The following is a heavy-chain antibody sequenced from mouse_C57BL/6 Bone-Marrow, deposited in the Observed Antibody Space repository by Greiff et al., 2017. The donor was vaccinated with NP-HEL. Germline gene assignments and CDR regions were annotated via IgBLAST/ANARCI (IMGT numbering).Heavy chain of an antibody. CDR3: ASSLKFIPWFAY. Sequence: VQLQQSGAELVKPGASVKLFCTASGFNIKDYYMHWVKQRTEQGLEWIGRIDPEDGETKYAPKFQGKATITADTSSNTAYLQLSSLTSEDTAVYYCASSLKFIPWFAYWGQGTLVTVSA. J-gene: IGHJ3*01. V-gene: IGHV14-2*01. CDR1: GFNIKDYY. D-gene: IGHD6-1*01. CDR2: IDPEDGET.